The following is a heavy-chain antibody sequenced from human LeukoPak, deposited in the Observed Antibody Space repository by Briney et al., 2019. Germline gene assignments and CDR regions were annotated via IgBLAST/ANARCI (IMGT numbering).Heavy chain of an antibody. D-gene: IGHD6-19*01. CDR2: ISAYNGNT. CDR3: ARLRGSGWQRIHYFDY. V-gene: IGHV1-18*01. J-gene: IGHJ4*02. CDR1: GFTFTSYG. Sequence: ASVKVSCKASGFTFTSYGISWVRQAPGQGLEWMGWISAYNGNTNYAQKLQGRVTMTTDTSTSTAYMELRSLRSDDTAVYCCARLRGSGWQRIHYFDYWGQGTLVTVSS.